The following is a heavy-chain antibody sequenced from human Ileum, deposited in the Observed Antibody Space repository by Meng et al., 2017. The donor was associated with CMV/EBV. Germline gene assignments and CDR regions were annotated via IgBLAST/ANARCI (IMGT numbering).Heavy chain of an antibody. CDR2: ITSSGYVI. J-gene: IGHJ4*02. D-gene: IGHD5-12*01. V-gene: IGHV3-11*01. CDR3: AIDRWLRWSPFFDY. CDR1: GFTFGDYY. Sequence: GESLKISCAASGFTFGDYYMSWIRQAPGKGLEWISYITSSGYVIYYADSVKGRFTISRDNTNNSLYLQMNDLRAEDTAVYYCAIDRWLRWSPFFDYWGQGALVTVSS.